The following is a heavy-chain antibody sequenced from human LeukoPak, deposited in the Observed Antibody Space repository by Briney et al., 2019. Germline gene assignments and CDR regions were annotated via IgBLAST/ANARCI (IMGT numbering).Heavy chain of an antibody. CDR3: ARDVAGTTLGGHDY. CDR2: ISSSSSYI. D-gene: IGHD1-7*01. Sequence: PGGSLRLSCAASGFTFSSYWMNWVRQAPGKGLEWVSSISSSSSYIYYADSVKGRFTISRDNAKNSLYLQMNSLRAEDTAVYYCARDVAGTTLGGHDYWGQGTLVTVSS. V-gene: IGHV3-21*01. J-gene: IGHJ4*02. CDR1: GFTFSSYW.